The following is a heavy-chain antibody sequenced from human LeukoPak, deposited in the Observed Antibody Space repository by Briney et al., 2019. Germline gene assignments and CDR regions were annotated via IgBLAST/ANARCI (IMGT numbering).Heavy chain of an antibody. CDR2: IYWDDVK. Sequence: SGPTLVKPTQTLTLTCSFSVFSLSTNEVGVGWIRQPPGKALDWLAVIYWDDVKRDRPSLRSRLTVTKDTSKNQVVLTMTNVDPVDTATYYCAHAYTPSGTWGYFDYWGQGTLVTVSS. V-gene: IGHV2-5*02. D-gene: IGHD1-1*01. CDR3: AHAYTPSGTWGYFDY. J-gene: IGHJ4*02. CDR1: VFSLSTNEVG.